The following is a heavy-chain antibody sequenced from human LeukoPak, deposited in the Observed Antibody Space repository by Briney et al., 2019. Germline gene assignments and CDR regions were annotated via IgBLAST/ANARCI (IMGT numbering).Heavy chain of an antibody. CDR3: ARHYYGGNSPLDY. V-gene: IGHV3-11*01. Sequence: GGSLRLSCAASGLRFSDYYVSWIRQAPGKGLQWVSYISSGGDIMHYADSVKGRFTSSRDNAKNSGYLEMNSLRAEDTALYYCARHYYGGNSPLDYWGQGTLVTVSS. CDR1: GLRFSDYY. CDR2: ISSGGDIM. J-gene: IGHJ4*02. D-gene: IGHD4-23*01.